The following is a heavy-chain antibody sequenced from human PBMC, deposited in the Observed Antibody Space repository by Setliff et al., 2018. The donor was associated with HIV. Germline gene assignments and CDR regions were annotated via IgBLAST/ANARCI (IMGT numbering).Heavy chain of an antibody. J-gene: IGHJ4*02. V-gene: IGHV4-39*02. Sequence: SETLSLTCTVSGGSISRDSFYWGWFRQPPGEGLEWIGSIYYSGTTYYAPSLETRLTISVDTSTNQFSLKLTSVTAADTAMYFCARESTTLNPPIPFDCWGQGTLVTVSS. CDR2: IYYSGTT. CDR1: GGSISRDSFY. D-gene: IGHD1-1*01. CDR3: ARESTTLNPPIPFDC.